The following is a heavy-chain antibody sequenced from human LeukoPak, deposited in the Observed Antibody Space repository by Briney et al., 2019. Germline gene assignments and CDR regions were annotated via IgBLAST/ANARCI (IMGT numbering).Heavy chain of an antibody. Sequence: SETLSLTCTVSGGSISSGSYYWSWIRQPAGKGLEWIGHIYTSGSTNYNPSLKSRVTMSVDTSKNQFSLNLSSVTAADTAVYYCASLSNDYDTSGYFLLYWGQGTLVTVSS. D-gene: IGHD3-22*01. CDR2: IYTSGST. CDR3: ASLSNDYDTSGYFLLY. J-gene: IGHJ4*02. CDR1: GGSISSGSYY. V-gene: IGHV4-61*09.